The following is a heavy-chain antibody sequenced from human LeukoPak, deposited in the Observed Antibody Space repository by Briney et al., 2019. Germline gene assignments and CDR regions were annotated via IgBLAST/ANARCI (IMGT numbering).Heavy chain of an antibody. J-gene: IGHJ4*02. D-gene: IGHD2-2*01. Sequence: SETLSLTCTVSGGSISSSSYYWGWIRQPPGKGLEWIGSIDYSGSTYYNPSLKSRVTISVDTSKNQFSLKLSSVTAADTAVYYCARQEVYCSSTSCYARGYSYGTFFDYWGQGTLVTVSS. CDR2: IDYSGST. CDR1: GGSISSSSYY. CDR3: ARQEVYCSSTSCYARGYSYGTFFDY. V-gene: IGHV4-39*01.